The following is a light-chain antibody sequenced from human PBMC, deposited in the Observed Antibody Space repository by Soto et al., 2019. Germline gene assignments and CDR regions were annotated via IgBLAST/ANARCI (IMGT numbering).Light chain of an antibody. J-gene: IGKJ2*01. V-gene: IGKV1-5*01. CDR2: EAS. CDR1: QSISSW. CDR3: QHYDSHRGS. Sequence: DIPMTQSPSTLSASVGDRVTITCRASQSISSWLAWYQQKPGKAPKLLIFEASTLQRGVPSRFSGSGSETEFTLTISGLQPDDFATYYCQHYDSHRGSFGQGTKLELK.